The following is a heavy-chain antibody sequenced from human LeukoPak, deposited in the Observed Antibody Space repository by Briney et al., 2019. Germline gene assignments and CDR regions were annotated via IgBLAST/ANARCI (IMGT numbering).Heavy chain of an antibody. J-gene: IGHJ4*02. V-gene: IGHV3-30*01. CDR2: ISYDGSNK. CDR1: GFTFSSYA. Sequence: GRSLRLSCAASGFTFSSYAMHWVRQAPGKGLEWVAVISYDGSNKYYADSVKGRFTISRDNSKNTLYLQMNSLRAEDTAVYYCARDGDYDILTGYFDYWGQGTLVTVSS. D-gene: IGHD3-9*01. CDR3: ARDGDYDILTGYFDY.